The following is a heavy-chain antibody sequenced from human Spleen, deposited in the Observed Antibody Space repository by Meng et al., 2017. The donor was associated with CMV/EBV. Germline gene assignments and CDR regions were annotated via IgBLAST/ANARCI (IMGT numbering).Heavy chain of an antibody. V-gene: IGHV3-23*01. Sequence: GGSLRLSCAASGFTFSSYAMSGVRQAPGKGLQWVSTIRVSAISTYYADSVKARFTISRDNSENTLYLQMQSLRDKDTAVYSCARRALVVIRGVDYYYVMDVWGQGTPGPSP. J-gene: IGHJ6*02. D-gene: IGHD3-22*01. CDR3: ARRALVVIRGVDYYYVMDV. CDR2: IRVSAIST. CDR1: GFTFSSYA.